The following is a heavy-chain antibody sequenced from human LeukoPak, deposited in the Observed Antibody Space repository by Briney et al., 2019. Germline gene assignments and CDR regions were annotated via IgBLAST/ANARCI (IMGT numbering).Heavy chain of an antibody. CDR1: RGSISSYY. Sequence: SETLSLTCIVSRGSISSYYWSWIRQSPGKGLEWIGYVSDRGGTNYNPSLKSRVTISVDTSKNQFSLKLRSVTAADTAVYHCARDGGYDRPGIDYWGQGTLVTVSS. CDR2: VSDRGGT. D-gene: IGHD5-12*01. CDR3: ARDGGYDRPGIDY. J-gene: IGHJ4*02. V-gene: IGHV4-59*01.